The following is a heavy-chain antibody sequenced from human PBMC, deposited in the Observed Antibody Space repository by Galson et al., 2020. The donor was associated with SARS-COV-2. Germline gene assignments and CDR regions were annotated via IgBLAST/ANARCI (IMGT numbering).Heavy chain of an antibody. CDR1: GYIFTDFF. CDR2: INPTTGAT. Sequence: ASVKVSCKTSGYIFTDFFLHWVRQAPGRGLEWVGWINPTTGATNYARRFQGRVSMTRDTSTNTADLEMRSLKFDDTAVYFCRVATTLDFDYWGQGTLVTVSS. J-gene: IGHJ4*02. D-gene: IGHD5-12*01. CDR3: RVATTLDFDY. V-gene: IGHV1-2*07.